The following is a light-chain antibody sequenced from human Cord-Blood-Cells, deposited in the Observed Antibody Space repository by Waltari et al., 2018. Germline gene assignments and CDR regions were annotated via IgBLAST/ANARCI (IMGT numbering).Light chain of an antibody. V-gene: IGLV3-21*04. CDR2: YDS. CDR3: QVWDSSSDHVV. Sequence: SYVLTQPPSVSVAPGKTARITCGGNNIGSNSVHWYQQKPGPAPVLVIYYDSDRPSGIPERFSGSNSGNTATLTISRVEAGDEADYYCQVWDSSSDHVVFGGGTKLTVL. J-gene: IGLJ2*01. CDR1: NIGSNS.